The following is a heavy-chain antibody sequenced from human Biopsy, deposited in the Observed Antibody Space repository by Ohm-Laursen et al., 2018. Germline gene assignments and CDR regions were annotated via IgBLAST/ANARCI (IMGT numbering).Heavy chain of an antibody. CDR2: ISGYNGNT. Sequence: SVKVSCKASGYSFTSYGISWVRQAPGEGLEWMGRISGYNGNTNYAQKFQGRVTMTADTSTSTVYMEVRGLRSDDTAVYYCARVTLPLYLDYWGQGTRVTVPS. J-gene: IGHJ4*02. CDR1: GYSFTSYG. D-gene: IGHD5/OR15-5a*01. CDR3: ARVTLPLYLDY. V-gene: IGHV1-18*01.